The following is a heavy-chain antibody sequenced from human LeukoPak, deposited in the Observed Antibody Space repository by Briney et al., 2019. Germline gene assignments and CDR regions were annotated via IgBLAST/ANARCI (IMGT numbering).Heavy chain of an antibody. CDR1: GFTFSSYW. V-gene: IGHV3-74*01. Sequence: GGSLRLSCAASGFTFSSYWMHWVRQAPGKGLVWVSRINSDGSSTSCADSVKGRFTISRDNAKNTLYLQMNSLRAEDTAVYYCARDPSYSSGWSDYWGQGTLVTVSS. CDR2: INSDGSST. J-gene: IGHJ4*02. CDR3: ARDPSYSSGWSDY. D-gene: IGHD6-19*01.